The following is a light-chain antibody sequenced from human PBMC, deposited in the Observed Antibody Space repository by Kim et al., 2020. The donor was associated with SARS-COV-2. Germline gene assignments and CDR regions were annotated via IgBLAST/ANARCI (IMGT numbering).Light chain of an antibody. CDR1: ESITSY. V-gene: IGKV3-11*01. CDR3: QQRSDWLGT. J-gene: IGKJ2*01. Sequence: SLSPGERVTLSCRASESITSYLAWYQQKPGQVPRLLIYDASKRATGIPPRFSGSGSGTDFTLTISSLEPEDFGVYYCQQRSDWLGTFGQGTKLEIK. CDR2: DAS.